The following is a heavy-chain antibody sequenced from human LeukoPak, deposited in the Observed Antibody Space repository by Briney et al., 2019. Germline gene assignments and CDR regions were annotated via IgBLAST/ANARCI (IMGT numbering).Heavy chain of an antibody. D-gene: IGHD4-23*01. CDR1: GGTFSSYA. CDR2: IIPILGIA. CDR3: ARGAYGGNAWYYYYYMDV. J-gene: IGHJ6*03. V-gene: IGHV1-69*04. Sequence: SVKVSCKASGGTFSSYAISWVRQAPGQGLEWMGRIIPILGIANYAQKFQGRVTITADKSTSTAYMELSSLRSEDTAVYYCARGAYGGNAWYYYYYMDVWGKGTTVTVSS.